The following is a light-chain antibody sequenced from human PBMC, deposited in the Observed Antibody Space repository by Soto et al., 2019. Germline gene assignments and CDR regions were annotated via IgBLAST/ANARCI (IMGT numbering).Light chain of an antibody. CDR1: QSVSSSY. J-gene: IGKJ2*01. CDR2: GAS. CDR3: QPYGSSPDT. V-gene: IGKV3-20*01. Sequence: EIVLTQSPGTLSLSPGERATLSCRASQSVSSSYLAWYQQKPGQAPRLLIYGASSRATGIPDRFSGSGSGTDFTLTISRLEPEDFAVYYCQPYGSSPDTVGEGTKLEI.